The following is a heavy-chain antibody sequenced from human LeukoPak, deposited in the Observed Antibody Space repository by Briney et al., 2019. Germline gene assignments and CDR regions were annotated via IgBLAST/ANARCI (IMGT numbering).Heavy chain of an antibody. CDR3: ARQYYDILTGYYSFDY. CDR2: IYTSGST. Sequence: SQTLSLTCTVSGGSISSGSYCWSWIRQPAGKGLEWIGRIYTSGSTNYNPSLKSRVTISVDTSKNQFSLKLSSVTAADTAVYYCARQYYDILTGYYSFDYWGQGTLVTVSS. D-gene: IGHD3-9*01. V-gene: IGHV4-61*02. J-gene: IGHJ4*02. CDR1: GGSISSGSYC.